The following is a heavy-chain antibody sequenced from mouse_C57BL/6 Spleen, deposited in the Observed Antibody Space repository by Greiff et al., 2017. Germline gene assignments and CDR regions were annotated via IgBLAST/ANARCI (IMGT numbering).Heavy chain of an antibody. CDR3: ARGALITTVVAPYAMDY. V-gene: IGHV3-6*01. Sequence: VQLQQSGPGLVKPSQSLSLTCSVTGYSITSGYYWNWIRQFPGNKLEWMGSINYDGSNNYNPSLKNRISISRDTSKNQFFLKLNSVTTEDTATYYCARGALITTVVAPYAMDYWGQGTSVTVSS. CDR1: GYSITSGYY. D-gene: IGHD1-1*01. J-gene: IGHJ4*01. CDR2: INYDGSN.